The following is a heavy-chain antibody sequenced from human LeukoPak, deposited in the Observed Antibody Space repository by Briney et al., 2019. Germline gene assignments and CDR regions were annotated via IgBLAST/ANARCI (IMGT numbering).Heavy chain of an antibody. CDR2: INSDGSRT. Sequence: GGSLRLSCATSGFTFTTYWMHWVRQAPGKGLVWVSRINSDGSRTDYADSVKGRFTVSRDNAKNTLYLQMISLRAEDTAVYYCARREGYCSGGTCYFDNWGQGTLVTVSS. CDR3: ARREGYCSGGTCYFDN. D-gene: IGHD2-15*01. J-gene: IGHJ4*02. CDR1: GFTFTTYW. V-gene: IGHV3-74*01.